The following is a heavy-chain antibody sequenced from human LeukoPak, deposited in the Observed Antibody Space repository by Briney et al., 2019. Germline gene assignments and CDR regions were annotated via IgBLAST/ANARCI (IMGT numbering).Heavy chain of an antibody. V-gene: IGHV1-2*02. D-gene: IGHD4-23*01. CDR3: AREIDDYGGDSGAFDI. J-gene: IGHJ3*02. Sequence: ASVKVSCTASGYSFSDFYIHWLRQAPGQGLEWLGWINPNSGGTNFAQYFQGRVTMTRDTSTSTVYMELSSLRSDDTAVYYCAREIDDYGGDSGAFDIWGQGTMVTVSS. CDR2: INPNSGGT. CDR1: GYSFSDFY.